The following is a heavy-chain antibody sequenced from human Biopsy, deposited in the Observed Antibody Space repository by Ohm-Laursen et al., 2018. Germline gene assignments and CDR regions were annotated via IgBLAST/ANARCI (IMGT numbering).Heavy chain of an antibody. V-gene: IGHV3-53*01. Sequence: SLRLSCAASGFTVSRNYMTWVRQAPGKGLEWVSVIDSGGYTHYTDSVKGRFTISRDNSKNTLYLQMNNLSAEDTAVYYGARSTYYYESSGTRRGLDIWGQGTMVTVSS. J-gene: IGHJ3*02. CDR1: GFTVSRNY. D-gene: IGHD3-22*01. CDR3: ARSTYYYESSGTRRGLDI. CDR2: IDSGGYT.